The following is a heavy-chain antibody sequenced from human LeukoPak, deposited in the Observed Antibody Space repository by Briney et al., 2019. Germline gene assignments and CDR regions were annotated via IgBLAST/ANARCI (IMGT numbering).Heavy chain of an antibody. CDR3: ARGPQGINMNIFGGVIVSALDI. Sequence: SETLSLTCIVSGGSISSNYWSWIRQPAGKGLEWIGRMYTTGSTNYNPSLKSRVTMSVDTSKNQFSLKLTSVTATDTAVYYCARGPQGINMNIFGGVIVSALDIWGHGTMVTVSS. J-gene: IGHJ3*02. V-gene: IGHV4-4*07. CDR1: GGSISSNY. CDR2: MYTTGST. D-gene: IGHD3-16*02.